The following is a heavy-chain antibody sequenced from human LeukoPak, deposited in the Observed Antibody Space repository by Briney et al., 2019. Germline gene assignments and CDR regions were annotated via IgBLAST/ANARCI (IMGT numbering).Heavy chain of an antibody. V-gene: IGHV1-69*13. CDR3: ARRGTYCGGDCALSAFDP. CDR2: IIPIFGTA. J-gene: IGHJ5*02. Sequence: SVKVSCKASGGTFSSYAISWVRQAPGQGLEWMGGIIPIFGTANYAQKFQGRVTITADESTSTAYMELSSLRSEDTAVYYCARRGTYCGGDCALSAFDPWGQGTLVTVSS. D-gene: IGHD2-21*02. CDR1: GGTFSSYA.